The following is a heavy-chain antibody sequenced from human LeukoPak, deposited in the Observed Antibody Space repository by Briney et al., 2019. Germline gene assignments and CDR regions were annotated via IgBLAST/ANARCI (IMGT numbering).Heavy chain of an antibody. Sequence: PSETLSLTCTVSGGSISSSSYYWGWIRQPPGKGLEWIGYIYHSGSTYYNPSLKSRVTMLAHRSKNQFSLKLSSVTAADTAVYYCARVTSSYDAFDIWGQGTMVTVSS. J-gene: IGHJ3*02. CDR3: ARVTSSYDAFDI. V-gene: IGHV4-39*07. CDR1: GGSISSSSYY. CDR2: IYHSGST. D-gene: IGHD6-6*01.